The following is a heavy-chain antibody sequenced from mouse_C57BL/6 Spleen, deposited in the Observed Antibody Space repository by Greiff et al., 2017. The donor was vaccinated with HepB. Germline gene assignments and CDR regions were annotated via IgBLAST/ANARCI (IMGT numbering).Heavy chain of an antibody. CDR3: ASYYGNFYWYFDV. CDR1: GFNIKDYY. CDR2: IDPEDGET. D-gene: IGHD2-10*01. J-gene: IGHJ1*03. V-gene: IGHV14-2*01. Sequence: VQLKESGAELVKPGASVKLSCTASGFNIKDYYMHWVKQRTEQGLEWIGRIDPEDGETKYAPKFQGKATITADTSSNTAYLQLSSLTSEDTAVYYCASYYGNFYWYFDVWGTGTTVTVSS.